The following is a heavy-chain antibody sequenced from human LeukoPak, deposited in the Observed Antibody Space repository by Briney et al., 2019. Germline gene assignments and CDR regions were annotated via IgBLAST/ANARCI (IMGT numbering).Heavy chain of an antibody. CDR2: ISAYNGNT. CDR3: ATIVPGYYYLPDYYYYYMDV. Sequence: ASVKVSCKASGYTFTSYGISWVRQAPGQGLEWMGWISAYNGNTNYAQKLQGRVTMTTDTSTSTAYMELRSLRSDDPAVYYCATIVPGYYYLPDYYYYYMDVWGKGTTVTVSS. CDR1: GYTFTSYG. V-gene: IGHV1-18*01. J-gene: IGHJ6*03. D-gene: IGHD3-22*01.